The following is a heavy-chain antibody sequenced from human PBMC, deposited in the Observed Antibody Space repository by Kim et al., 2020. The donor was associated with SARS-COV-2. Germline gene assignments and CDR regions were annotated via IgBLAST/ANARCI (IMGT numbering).Heavy chain of an antibody. CDR2: ITSGSTI. V-gene: IGHV3-11*01. Sequence: GGSLRLSCAASGFSFSDWYMNWIRQAPGKGLEWVAYITSGSTIKYADSVKGRFTISRDNAKKSLYLQMNSLRGEDTAVYYCERYDFGHGLDVWGQGTTVTVSS. J-gene: IGHJ6*02. CDR3: ERYDFGHGLDV. CDR1: GFSFSDWY. D-gene: IGHD3-3*01.